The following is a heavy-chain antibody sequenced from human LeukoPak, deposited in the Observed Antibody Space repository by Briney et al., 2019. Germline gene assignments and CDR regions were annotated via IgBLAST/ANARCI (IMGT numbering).Heavy chain of an antibody. Sequence: SETLSLTCTVSGGSISRGGYYWSWIRQHPGKGLEWIGYIYYSGRTYYNPSLKSRVTISVDTSKNQFSLKLSSVTAADTAVYYCARAPYYYDSSGYYYLDYWGQGTLVTVSS. CDR1: GGSISRGGYY. V-gene: IGHV4-31*03. J-gene: IGHJ4*02. CDR2: IYYSGRT. CDR3: ARAPYYYDSSGYYYLDY. D-gene: IGHD3-22*01.